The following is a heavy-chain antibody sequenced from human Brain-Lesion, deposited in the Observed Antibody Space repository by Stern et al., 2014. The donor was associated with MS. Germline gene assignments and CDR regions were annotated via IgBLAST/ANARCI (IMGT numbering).Heavy chain of an antibody. V-gene: IGHV4-61*02. J-gene: IGHJ6*02. D-gene: IGHD2-2*01. Sequence: VQLEESGPGLVKPSQTLSLSCTVSGGSISSGGYYWSWIRQPAGKGLEWIGRIFNRGSPSYNPSLKSRVTISIDASKNQFSLRLNSMTAADTAVYYCARGRVVPGFQYYATDVWGQGTTVIVSS. CDR3: ARGRVVPGFQYYATDV. CDR2: IFNRGSP. CDR1: GGSISSGGYY.